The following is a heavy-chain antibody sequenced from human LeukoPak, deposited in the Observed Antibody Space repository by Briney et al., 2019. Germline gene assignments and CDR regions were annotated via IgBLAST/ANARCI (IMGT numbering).Heavy chain of an antibody. D-gene: IGHD5-18*01. CDR3: ASRHRGYSYGSRYWFDP. CDR2: VNPSGNT. V-gene: IGHV4-34*01. J-gene: IGHJ5*02. Sequence: PSETLSLTCAVFGGSFTGYYWSWIRQSPGRGLDWIGEVNPSGNTNYNPSLKSRVTISVDTSKNQFSLKLSSVTAADTAVYYCASRHRGYSYGSRYWFDPWGQGTLVTVSS. CDR1: GGSFTGYY.